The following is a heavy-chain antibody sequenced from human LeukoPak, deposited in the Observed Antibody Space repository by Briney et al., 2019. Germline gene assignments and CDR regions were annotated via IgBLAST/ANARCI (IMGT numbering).Heavy chain of an antibody. Sequence: SETLCLTCAVDGGSIYGHYWNWIRQPPGKGLEWIGEISPSGSTTYNPSLGSRFTISVDTSKNHFSLDLNSVTAADTALYYCARAPPSAFFTRNSYFDLWGLGTLVTVSS. CDR2: ISPSGST. CDR1: GGSIYGHY. D-gene: IGHD3-3*02. V-gene: IGHV4-34*01. CDR3: ARAPPSAFFTRNSYFDL. J-gene: IGHJ2*01.